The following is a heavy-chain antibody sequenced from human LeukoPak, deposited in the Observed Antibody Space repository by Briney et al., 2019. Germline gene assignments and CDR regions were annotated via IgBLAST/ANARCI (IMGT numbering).Heavy chain of an antibody. CDR3: ARDSCSGGSCTSPWFDP. J-gene: IGHJ5*02. V-gene: IGHV1-2*02. CDR2: ISPNSGGT. D-gene: IGHD2-15*01. Sequence: GASVKVSCKASGYTFTGYYMHWVRQAPGQRLEWMGWISPNSGGTNYAQKFQGRVTMTRDTSISTAYMELSRLRSDDTAVYYCARDSCSGGSCTSPWFDPWGQGTLVTVSS. CDR1: GYTFTGYY.